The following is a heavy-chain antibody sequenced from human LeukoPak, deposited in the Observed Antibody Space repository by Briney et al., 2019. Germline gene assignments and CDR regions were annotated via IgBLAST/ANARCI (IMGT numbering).Heavy chain of an antibody. CDR1: GGTFSNYA. J-gene: IGHJ4*02. Sequence: SVKFSCKASGGTFSNYAVSWVRPAPGQGLEWMGGIIPIFGTANYAQKFQGRVTITADESTSTAYMELSSLRSEDTAVYYCARGALITIFGVVPQSYFDYWGQGTLVTVSS. V-gene: IGHV1-69*13. D-gene: IGHD3-3*01. CDR3: ARGALITIFGVVPQSYFDY. CDR2: IIPIFGTA.